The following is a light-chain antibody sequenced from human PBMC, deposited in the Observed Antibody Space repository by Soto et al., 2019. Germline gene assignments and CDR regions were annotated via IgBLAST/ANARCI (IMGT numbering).Light chain of an antibody. V-gene: IGKV1-39*01. J-gene: IGKJ1*01. CDR1: QTISNS. CDR2: GTS. Sequence: DIQMTQSPSSLSASVGDRVTITCRATQTISNSLNWYQQRPGKAPNLLIYGTSTLQGGVTSRFSGSGSGTDFTLTISSLQPEDSATYFCQESHTFLWGTFGQGTKV. CDR3: QESHTFLWGT.